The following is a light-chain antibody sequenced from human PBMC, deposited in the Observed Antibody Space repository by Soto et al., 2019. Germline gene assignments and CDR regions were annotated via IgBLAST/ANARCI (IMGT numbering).Light chain of an antibody. V-gene: IGLV2-14*01. CDR3: SSYSISTAYL. Sequence: SVLTQPASVSGSPGQSITISCTGTSSDVGGYDYVSWYQLHPGKAPKLMVFEVNNRPSGVSYRFSGSKSGNTASLTISGLQAEDEADYFCSSYSISTAYLFGTGTKSPS. J-gene: IGLJ1*01. CDR1: SSDVGGYDY. CDR2: EVN.